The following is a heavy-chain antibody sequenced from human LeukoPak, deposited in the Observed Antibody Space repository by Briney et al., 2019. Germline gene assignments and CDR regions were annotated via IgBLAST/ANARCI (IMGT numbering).Heavy chain of an antibody. CDR3: ARLYCSSTSCYRPYNWFDP. Sequence: SGPTLVNPTQTLTLTCTFSGFSLSTSGVGVGWIRQPPGKALAWLPLIYWNDDKRSTPSLKSRLTITKDTSKNQVVLTITNMDPVDTATYYCARLYCSSTSCYRPYNWFDPWGQGTLVTVSS. CDR1: GFSLSTSGVG. D-gene: IGHD2-2*01. V-gene: IGHV2-5*01. CDR2: IYWNDDK. J-gene: IGHJ5*02.